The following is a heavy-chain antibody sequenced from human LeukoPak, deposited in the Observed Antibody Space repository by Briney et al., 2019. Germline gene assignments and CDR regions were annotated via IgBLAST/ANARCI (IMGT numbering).Heavy chain of an antibody. J-gene: IGHJ3*02. CDR3: ARQYTFDI. CDR2: VNHTGGI. CDR1: GGSLSGYS. Sequence: SETLSLTCAVYGGSLSGYSWSWIRQSPEKGLEWIAEVNHTGGITYNPSLKGRVTISRDMSKNQVSLRLTSVTAADTAVYYCARQYTFDIWGRGTMVSVSS. D-gene: IGHD2/OR15-2a*01. V-gene: IGHV4-34*01.